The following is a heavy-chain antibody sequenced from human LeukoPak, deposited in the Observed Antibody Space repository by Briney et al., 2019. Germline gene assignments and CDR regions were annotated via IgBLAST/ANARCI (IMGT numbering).Heavy chain of an antibody. V-gene: IGHV4-38-2*02. D-gene: IGHD3-22*01. J-gene: IGHJ4*02. CDR1: GYSISSGYY. CDR3: ARAAPYYYDSSGYYYGDN. Sequence: SETLSLTCTVSGYSISSGYYWGWIRQPPGKGLEWIGSIYHSGSTYYNPSLKSRVTISVDTSKNQFSLKLSSVTAADTAVYYCARAAPYYYDSSGYYYGDNWGQGTLVTVSS. CDR2: IYHSGST.